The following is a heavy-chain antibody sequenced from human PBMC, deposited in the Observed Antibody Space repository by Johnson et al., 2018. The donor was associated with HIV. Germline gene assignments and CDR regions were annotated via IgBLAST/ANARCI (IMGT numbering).Heavy chain of an antibody. CDR1: GFTFSNNA. CDR2: IGTAGDT. CDR3: ARKADAIDI. V-gene: IGHV3-13*01. Sequence: VQLVESGGGLVQPGGSLRLSCAASGFTFSNNAMSWVRQAPGKGLEWVSAIGTAGDTYYPGSVKGRFTISREDAKSSLYLQMNSLRAGDTAVYYCARKADAIDIWGQGTMVTVSS. J-gene: IGHJ3*02.